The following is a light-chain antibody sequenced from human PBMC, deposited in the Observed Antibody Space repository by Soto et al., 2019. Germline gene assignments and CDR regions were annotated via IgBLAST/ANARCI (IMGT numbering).Light chain of an antibody. CDR1: ESITR. V-gene: IGKV1-5*03. CDR3: QQYTGFSYS. J-gene: IGKJ2*03. Sequence: DVRMTQSPSTLSASVGDTVAITCRASESITRLAWYQQKPGKAPKVLIYKESILQGDAPSRFSGSGSGTDFTLTITSLQPDDFAPYYCQQYTGFSYSFGQGTKLQIK. CDR2: KES.